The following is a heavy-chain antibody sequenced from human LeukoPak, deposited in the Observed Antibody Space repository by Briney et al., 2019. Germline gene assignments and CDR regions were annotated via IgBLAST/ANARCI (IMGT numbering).Heavy chain of an antibody. J-gene: IGHJ4*02. CDR1: GYSFISHW. D-gene: IGHD6-13*01. CDR2: IYPGDSDT. V-gene: IGHV5-51*01. CDR3: ARLRPFQQLNY. Sequence: GESLKISCKHSGYSFISHWIAWVRQMPGRGLEWMGIIYPGDSDTRYSPSFQGQVTISADKSISTAYLQWSSLKASDTAMYYCARLRPFQQLNYWGQGTLVTVSS.